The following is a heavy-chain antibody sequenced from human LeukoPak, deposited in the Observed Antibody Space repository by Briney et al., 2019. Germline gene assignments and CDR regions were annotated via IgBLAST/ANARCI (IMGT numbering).Heavy chain of an antibody. CDR2: TYYRSKWYN. CDR1: GDSVSSNSAA. D-gene: IGHD3-22*01. V-gene: IGHV6-1*01. Sequence: SQTLSLTCAISGDSVSSNSAAWNWIRQSPSRGLEWLGRTYYRSKWYNDYAVSVKSRITINPDTSENQFSLQLNSVTPEDTAVYCCARSGAMLYDYYDTSGVDAFDIWGQGTMVTVSS. CDR3: ARSGAMLYDYYDTSGVDAFDI. J-gene: IGHJ3*02.